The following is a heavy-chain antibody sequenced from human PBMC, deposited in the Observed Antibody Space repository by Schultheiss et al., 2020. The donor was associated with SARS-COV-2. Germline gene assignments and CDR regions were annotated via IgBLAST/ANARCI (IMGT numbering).Heavy chain of an antibody. D-gene: IGHD3-10*01. Sequence: GEFLKISCAASGFTFRSYSMNWVRQAPGKGLEWVSSISSIGSNKYYADSVKGRFTISRDNAKNSLYLQMNSLRAEDTAVYYCARDLGYYGSGSYTDYWGQGTLVTVSS. V-gene: IGHV3-21*01. J-gene: IGHJ4*02. CDR2: ISSIGSNK. CDR1: GFTFRSYS. CDR3: ARDLGYYGSGSYTDY.